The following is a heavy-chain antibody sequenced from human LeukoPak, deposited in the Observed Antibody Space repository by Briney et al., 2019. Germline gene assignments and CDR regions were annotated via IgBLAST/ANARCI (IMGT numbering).Heavy chain of an antibody. J-gene: IGHJ6*03. D-gene: IGHD1-26*01. Sequence: GGSLRLSCAASGFTFRSYAMNWARQAPGKGLEWVSAISGSGSSTYYADSVKGRFTISRDNSKNTLYLQMNSLRAEDTAVYYCARSGTNYYYYYMDVWGKGTTVTISS. CDR3: ARSGTNYYYYYMDV. V-gene: IGHV3-23*01. CDR2: ISGSGSST. CDR1: GFTFRSYA.